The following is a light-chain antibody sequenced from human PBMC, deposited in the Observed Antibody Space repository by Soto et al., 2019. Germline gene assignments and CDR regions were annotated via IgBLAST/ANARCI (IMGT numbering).Light chain of an antibody. CDR2: GAF. Sequence: EIVLTQSPATLSVPPGERATLSCRASQSISSNLAWYQQRPGQAPRLLIYGAFTRATGIPVRFSGSGSGTEFTLSISNVQSEDFALYHCLQYDNWPPITFGQGTRLEIK. CDR3: LQYDNWPPIT. V-gene: IGKV3-15*01. CDR1: QSISSN. J-gene: IGKJ5*01.